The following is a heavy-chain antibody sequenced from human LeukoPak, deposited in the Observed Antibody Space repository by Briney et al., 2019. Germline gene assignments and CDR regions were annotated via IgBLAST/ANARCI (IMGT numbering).Heavy chain of an antibody. CDR1: GFTVSTNY. J-gene: IGHJ4*02. Sequence: PGGSLRLSCTVSGFTVSTNYMSWVRQAPGKGLEWVSVLYSGGATYYADSVKGRFTISRDDSKNTVYLQMNSLRAEDTAVYYCAREGAGQVSRLVSSPLFDYWGQGTLVTVSS. D-gene: IGHD2-8*02. CDR2: LYSGGAT. CDR3: AREGAGQVSRLVSSPLFDY. V-gene: IGHV3-66*01.